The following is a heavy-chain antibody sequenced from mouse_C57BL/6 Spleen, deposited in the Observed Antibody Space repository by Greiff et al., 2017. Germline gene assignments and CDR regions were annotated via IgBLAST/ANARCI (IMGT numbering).Heavy chain of an antibody. D-gene: IGHD1-1*01. J-gene: IGHJ2*01. CDR1: GFNIKDYY. V-gene: IGHV14-2*01. CDR3: ASRDYYGSSQYYFDY. Sequence: EVQLVESGAELVKPGASVKLSCTASGFNIKDYYMHWVKQRTEQGLEWIGRIDPEDGETKYAPKFQGKATRTADTSSNTAYLQLSSLTSEDTAVYYCASRDYYGSSQYYFDYWGQGTTLTVSS. CDR2: IDPEDGET.